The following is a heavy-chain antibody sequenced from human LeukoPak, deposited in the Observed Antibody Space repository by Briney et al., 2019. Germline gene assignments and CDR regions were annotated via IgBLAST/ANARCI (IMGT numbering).Heavy chain of an antibody. D-gene: IGHD4-11*01. CDR1: DDSITIYY. Sequence: SETLSLTCTVSDDSITIYYWGWIRQPPGKGLEWIGSIYYSGSTYYNPSLKSRVTISVDTSKNQFSLKLSSVTAADTAVYYCARPTVTTGFDYWGQGTLVTVSS. CDR3: ARPTVTTGFDY. J-gene: IGHJ4*02. CDR2: IYYSGST. V-gene: IGHV4-39*07.